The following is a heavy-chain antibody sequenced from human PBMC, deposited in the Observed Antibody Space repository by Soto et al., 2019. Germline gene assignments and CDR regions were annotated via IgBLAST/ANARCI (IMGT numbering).Heavy chain of an antibody. CDR2: ISHIGSV. J-gene: IGHJ4*02. Sequence: QVLLQESGPGLVQPSGTLSLSCAVSGVSISSNYYWGWVRQPPGKGLEWLGDISHIGSVNYSPSLMSQVTISMDRSENQFSLKLNSVTAADTAVYYCVRSVGWYEIDYWGQGTLVIVSS. CDR3: VRSVGWYEIDY. CDR1: GVSISSNYY. V-gene: IGHV4-4*02. D-gene: IGHD6-19*01.